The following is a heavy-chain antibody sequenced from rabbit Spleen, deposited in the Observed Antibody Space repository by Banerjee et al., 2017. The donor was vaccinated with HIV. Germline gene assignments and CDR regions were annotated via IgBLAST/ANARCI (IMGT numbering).Heavy chain of an antibody. J-gene: IGHJ6*01. D-gene: IGHD7-1*01. CDR3: ARDTGTSFSTYGMDL. CDR2: IYAGISGAT. V-gene: IGHV1S40*01. CDR1: GFSFSSGYY. Sequence: QSLEESGGGLVKPEGSLTLTCKASGFSFSSGYYMCWVRQAPGKGLEWIGCIYAGISGATYYATWAKGRFTISKTSSTTVTLQMTSLTAGDTATYFCARDTGTSFSTYGMDLWGPGTLVTVS.